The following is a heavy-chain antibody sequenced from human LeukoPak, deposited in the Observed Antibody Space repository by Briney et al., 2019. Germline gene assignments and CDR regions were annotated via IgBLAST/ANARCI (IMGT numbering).Heavy chain of an antibody. CDR3: AREISSGWYKENYFDY. Sequence: GASVKVSCKASGYTFTSYGISWVRQAPGQGLEWMGWISAYNGNTNYAQKLQGRDTMTTDTSTSTAYMELRSLRPDDTAVYYCAREISSGWYKENYFDYWGQGTLVTVSS. CDR1: GYTFTSYG. J-gene: IGHJ4*02. D-gene: IGHD6-19*01. V-gene: IGHV1-18*01. CDR2: ISAYNGNT.